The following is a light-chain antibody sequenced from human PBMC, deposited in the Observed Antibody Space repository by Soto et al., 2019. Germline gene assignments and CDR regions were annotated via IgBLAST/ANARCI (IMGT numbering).Light chain of an antibody. Sequence: TVLTQSPVTLSLSTGERATLSCRASQSVGGNVAGYQQKPGQATKLLISGASSRAPGIPDRFSGSGSGADFTLSISRLEPQDFALYYCQHYAAAPITFGQGTRLDI. J-gene: IGKJ5*01. CDR1: QSVGGN. CDR2: GAS. CDR3: QHYAAAPIT. V-gene: IGKV3-20*01.